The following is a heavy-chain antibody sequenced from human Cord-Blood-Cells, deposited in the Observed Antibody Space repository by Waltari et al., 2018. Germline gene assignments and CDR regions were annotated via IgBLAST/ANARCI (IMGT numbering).Heavy chain of an antibody. CDR3: ARDSGLRYSSSSSWYFDL. V-gene: IGHV4-4*07. J-gene: IGHJ2*01. Sequence: QVQLQESGPGLVKPSETLSLTCTVSGGSISSYYWSWVRPPAGKGLEWIGRIYTSGSTNYNPSLKSRVTMSVDTSKNQFSLKLSSVTAADTAVYYCARDSGLRYSSSSSWYFDLWGRGTLVTVSS. D-gene: IGHD6-6*01. CDR1: GGSISSYY. CDR2: IYTSGST.